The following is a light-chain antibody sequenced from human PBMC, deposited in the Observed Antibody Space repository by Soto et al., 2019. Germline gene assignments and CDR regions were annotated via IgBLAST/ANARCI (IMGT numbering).Light chain of an antibody. CDR3: QQLNSFPLT. V-gene: IGKV1-9*01. Sequence: IPLTQSPSSLSASVGDRVTITCRASQGISSYLVWYQQKPGKAPKNLIYAASTLQSGVPSRFSGSGSGTDFTLTISSLQREDSATYYCQQLNSFPLTFGGGTKVEIK. J-gene: IGKJ4*01. CDR1: QGISSY. CDR2: AAS.